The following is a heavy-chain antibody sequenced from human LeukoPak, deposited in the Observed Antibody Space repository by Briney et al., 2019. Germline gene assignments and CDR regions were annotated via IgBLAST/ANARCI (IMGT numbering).Heavy chain of an antibody. CDR2: IYSGGST. J-gene: IGHJ4*02. V-gene: IGHV3-66*01. D-gene: IGHD3-22*01. Sequence: GGSLRLSCAASGFTVSSNYMSWVRQASGKGLEWVSLIYSGGSTYYADSVKGRFTISRDNSKNTLYLQMNSLRAEDTAIYYCAREGYFDSSGPSGWGQGTLVTVSS. CDR3: AREGYFDSSGPSG. CDR1: GFTVSSNY.